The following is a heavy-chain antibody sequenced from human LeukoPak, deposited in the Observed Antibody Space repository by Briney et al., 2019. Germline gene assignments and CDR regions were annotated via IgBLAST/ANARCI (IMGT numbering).Heavy chain of an antibody. CDR1: GYTFTSYD. D-gene: IGHD3-22*01. CDR2: INPSGDST. CDR3: ARDNSRSDSGTSYWWFDP. V-gene: IGHV1-46*01. J-gene: IGHJ5*02. Sequence: ASVKVSCKASGYTFTSYDINWVRQAPGQGLEWMGIINPSGDSTNYAQKFQGRVTITRDTSTSTVYMELSSLRSEDTAVYYCARDNSRSDSGTSYWWFDPWGQGTLVTVSS.